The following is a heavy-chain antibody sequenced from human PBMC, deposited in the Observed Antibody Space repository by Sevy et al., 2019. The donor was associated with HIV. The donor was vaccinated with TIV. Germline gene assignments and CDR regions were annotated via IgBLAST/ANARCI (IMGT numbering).Heavy chain of an antibody. CDR2: IKQDGSEK. CDR1: GFTFTTYW. J-gene: IGHJ3*02. V-gene: IGHV3-7*01. CDR3: ARGGNYYDSSGDYYVFPFDI. Sequence: GGSLRLSCAASGFTFTTYWMTWVRQAPGKGLEWVANIKQDGSEKYYVDSVKGRFTISRDNAKNSVYLKMNSLRVEDTAVYYCARGGNYYDSSGDYYVFPFDIWGQGTMVTGSS. D-gene: IGHD3-22*01.